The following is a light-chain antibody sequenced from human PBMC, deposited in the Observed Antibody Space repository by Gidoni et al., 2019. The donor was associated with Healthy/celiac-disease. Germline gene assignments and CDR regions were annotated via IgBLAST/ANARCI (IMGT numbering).Light chain of an antibody. CDR1: QSVSSSY. CDR2: GAS. CDR3: QQYGSSPGT. V-gene: IGKV3-20*01. J-gene: IGKJ1*01. Sequence: EIVLTQSPGTLSLSPGERATLSCRASQSVSSSYLAWYQQKPGPAPRLLIYGASSRATGIPDRFSGSGSGTDFTLTSSRLEPEDFAVYYCQQYGSSPGTFGQGTKVEIK.